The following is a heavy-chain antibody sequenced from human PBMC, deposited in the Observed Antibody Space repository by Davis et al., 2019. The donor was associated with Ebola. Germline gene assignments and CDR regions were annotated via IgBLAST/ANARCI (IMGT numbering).Heavy chain of an antibody. J-gene: IGHJ3*02. V-gene: IGHV4-34*01. CDR3: ARVAGFIAAAHDAFDI. D-gene: IGHD6-13*01. Sequence: SETLSLTCAVYGGSFSGYYWSWIRQPPGKGLEWIGEINHSGSTNYNPSLKSRVTISVDTSKNQFSLKLSSVTAADTAVYYCARVAGFIAAAHDAFDIWGQGTMVTVSS. CDR2: INHSGST. CDR1: GGSFSGYY.